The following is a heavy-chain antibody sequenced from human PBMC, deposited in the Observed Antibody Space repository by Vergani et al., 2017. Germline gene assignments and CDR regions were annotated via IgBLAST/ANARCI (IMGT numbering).Heavy chain of an antibody. CDR1: GFRVTTYY. Sequence: VQILQSGGGLAQPGGSLRVSCSASGFRVTTYYMSWVRQAPGKGLEWVSVIKSDGRTSYAESVRGRFTISRDTSRNAVYLQMNILRVEDTGVYYCTRSECSGTTCYGHYFDLWGHGILVTVSS. CDR2: IKSDGRT. CDR3: TRSECSGTTCYGHYFDL. D-gene: IGHD2-15*01. V-gene: IGHV3-66*02. J-gene: IGHJ4*01.